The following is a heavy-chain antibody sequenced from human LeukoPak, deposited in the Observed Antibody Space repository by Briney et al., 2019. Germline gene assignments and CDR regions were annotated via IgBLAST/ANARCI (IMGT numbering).Heavy chain of an antibody. V-gene: IGHV4-4*07. Sequence: SETLSLTCSVSNDSINSYYWSWFRQPAGKGLEWIGPIYTSGRTTYNPSPKSRVTMSVDMSKNQFSLKLSSVTAADTAVYYCAREGGSYRALDYWGQGTLVTVSS. CDR2: IYTSGRT. CDR3: AREGGSYRALDY. J-gene: IGHJ4*02. D-gene: IGHD1-26*01. CDR1: NDSINSYY.